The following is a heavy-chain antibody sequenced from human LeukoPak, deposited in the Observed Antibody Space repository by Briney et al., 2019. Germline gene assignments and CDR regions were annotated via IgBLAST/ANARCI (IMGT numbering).Heavy chain of an antibody. J-gene: IGHJ6*02. V-gene: IGHV1-2*02. D-gene: IGHD2-15*01. CDR2: INPNSGGT. CDR3: AIGYCSGGSCYKSDYYYYYGMDV. CDR1: GYTFTGYY. Sequence: GASVKVSCKASGYTFTGYYMHWVRQAPGQGLEWMGWINPNSGGTNYAQKFQGRVTMTRDTSISTAYMELSRLRSDDTAVYYCAIGYCSGGSCYKSDYYYYYGMDVWGQGTTVIVSS.